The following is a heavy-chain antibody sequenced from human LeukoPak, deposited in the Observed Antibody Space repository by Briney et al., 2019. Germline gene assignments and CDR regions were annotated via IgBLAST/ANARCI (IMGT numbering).Heavy chain of an antibody. Sequence: KPSETLSLTCTVSGGSISSYYWSWIRQPPGKGLEWIGYIYYSGSTSYNPSLKSRVTILVGTSKNQFSLRLSSVTAADTAVYYCARHERDVSLDHALDIWGQGTMVTVSS. V-gene: IGHV4-59*08. CDR3: ARHERDVSLDHALDI. J-gene: IGHJ3*02. D-gene: IGHD5-24*01. CDR1: GGSISSYY. CDR2: IYYSGST.